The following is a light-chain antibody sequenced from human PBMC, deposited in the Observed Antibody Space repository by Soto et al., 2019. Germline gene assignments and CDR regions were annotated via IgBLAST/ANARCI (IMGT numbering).Light chain of an antibody. V-gene: IGLV2-14*01. CDR2: EVS. Sequence: QSALTQPASVSGSPGQSITISCTGTSSDVGAYSFVSWYQQHPGKAPKLMIYEVSHRPSGVSNRFSGSKSGNTASLTISGLQAEDEADYYCSSYTTSSNRVFGGGTKLTVL. CDR3: SSYTTSSNRV. J-gene: IGLJ3*02. CDR1: SSDVGAYSF.